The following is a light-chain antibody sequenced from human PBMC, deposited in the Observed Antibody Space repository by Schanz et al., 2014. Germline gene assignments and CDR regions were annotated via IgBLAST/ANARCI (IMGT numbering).Light chain of an antibody. CDR2: DVS. CDR1: SSDVGGYNY. CDR3: SSNVGSNNFQ. V-gene: IGLV2-8*01. J-gene: IGLJ3*02. Sequence: QSALTQPASVSGAPGQSITISCTGTSSDVGGYNYVSWYQQHPGKAPKVMIYDVSNRPSGVPDRFSGSKSGNTASLTVSGLQAEDEAEYYCSSNVGSNNFQFGGGTKLTVL.